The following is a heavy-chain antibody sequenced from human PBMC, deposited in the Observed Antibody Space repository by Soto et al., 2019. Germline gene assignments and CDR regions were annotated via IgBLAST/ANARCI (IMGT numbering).Heavy chain of an antibody. Sequence: GGSLRLSCAASGFTVSSNYMSWVRQAPGKGLEWVSVIYSGGSTYYADSVKGRFTISRDNSKNTLYLQMNSLRAEDTAVYYCARARYYYGSGSYFDIWGQGTMVTVSS. V-gene: IGHV3-66*01. CDR3: ARARYYYGSGSYFDI. CDR2: IYSGGST. D-gene: IGHD3-10*01. J-gene: IGHJ3*02. CDR1: GFTVSSNY.